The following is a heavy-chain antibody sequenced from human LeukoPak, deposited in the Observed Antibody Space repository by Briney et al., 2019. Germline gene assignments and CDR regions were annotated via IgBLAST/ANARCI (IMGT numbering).Heavy chain of an antibody. V-gene: IGHV3-30*18. CDR3: AKGLIADYYMVV. CDR2: ISYDGSNK. J-gene: IGHJ6*03. Sequence: GGSLRLSCAASGFTFSSYGMHWVRQAPGKGLEWVAVISYDGSNKYYADSVKGRFTISRDNSKNTLYPQMNSLRAEDTAVYYCAKGLIADYYMVVWGKGTTVTVSS. CDR1: GFTFSSYG. D-gene: IGHD2-21*01.